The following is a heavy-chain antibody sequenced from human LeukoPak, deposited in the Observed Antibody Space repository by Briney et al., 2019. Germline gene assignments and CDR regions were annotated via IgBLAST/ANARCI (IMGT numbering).Heavy chain of an antibody. J-gene: IGHJ4*02. CDR3: ARGGPEWPLDY. V-gene: IGHV3-33*01. CDR1: GFSFSSYG. Sequence: GGSLRLSCAASGFSFSSYGMLWVRQAPGKGLEWVAVIWYDGSNKYYADPVKGRFTISRDNSNNTLYLQMNSLRVEDTAVYYCARGGPEWPLDYWGQGTLVTVSS. D-gene: IGHD3-16*01. CDR2: IWYDGSNK.